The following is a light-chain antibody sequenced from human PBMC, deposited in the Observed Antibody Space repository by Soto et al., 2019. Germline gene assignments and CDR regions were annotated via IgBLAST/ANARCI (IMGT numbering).Light chain of an antibody. CDR2: DVS. V-gene: IGLV2-14*03. J-gene: IGLJ1*01. CDR3: SSYTSSSTYV. CDR1: SSDVGAYNY. Sequence: QSALTQPASVSGSPGQSITISCTGTSSDVGAYNYVSWYQHHPGNAPKLMIYDVSNRPSGVSNRFPGSKSGTTSFRTISGLQAEDAADYYCSSYTSSSTYVFGAGTKVTVL.